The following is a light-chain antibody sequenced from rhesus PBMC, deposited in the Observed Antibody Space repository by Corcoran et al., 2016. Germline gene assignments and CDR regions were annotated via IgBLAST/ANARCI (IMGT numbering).Light chain of an antibody. Sequence: DIVMTQTPLSLPVTPGEPAPISCRSSQSLLHSGGKTYLYWYVQKPVQSAQLLSHEVSNRASGVPDGVRCSGSCTDFTLKISLVEAGDVWVYYCMQGIHLPTFGQGTKVEIK. CDR2: EVS. CDR3: MQGIHLPT. CDR1: QSLLHSGGKTY. J-gene: IGKJ1*01. V-gene: IGKV2-61*03.